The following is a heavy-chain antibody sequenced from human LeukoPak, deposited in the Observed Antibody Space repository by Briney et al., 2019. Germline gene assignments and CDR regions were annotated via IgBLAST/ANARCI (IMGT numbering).Heavy chain of an antibody. V-gene: IGHV4-39*01. J-gene: IGHJ5*02. CDR1: GFTFRNYSMN. CDR2: GYYSGTS. CDR3: ARHFRMTSFYFDP. D-gene: IGHD2/OR15-2a*01. Sequence: PGGSLRPSCAASGFTFRNYSMNWVRQAPGKGLEWIGSGYYSGTSYYKPSLKSRVTISVDTSKKQFSLKLSSVTAADTAVYYCARHFRMTSFYFDPWGQGILVTVSS.